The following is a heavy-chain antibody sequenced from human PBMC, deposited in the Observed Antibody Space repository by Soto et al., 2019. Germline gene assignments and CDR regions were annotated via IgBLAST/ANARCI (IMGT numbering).Heavy chain of an antibody. Sequence: GGSLRLSCAASGFTFSSYGMHWVRQAPGKGLEWVAVISYDGSNKYYADSVKGRFTISRDNSKNTLYLQMNSLRAEDTAVYYCAKEIDSYGYNYYYGMDVWGQGTTVTVSS. CDR1: GFTFSSYG. CDR2: ISYDGSNK. V-gene: IGHV3-30*18. CDR3: AKEIDSYGYNYYYGMDV. D-gene: IGHD5-18*01. J-gene: IGHJ6*02.